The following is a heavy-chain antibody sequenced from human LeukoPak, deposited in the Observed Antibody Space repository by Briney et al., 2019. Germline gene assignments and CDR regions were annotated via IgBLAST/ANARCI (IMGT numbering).Heavy chain of an antibody. CDR3: AKDDPQPYYYDSSGRADGGY. V-gene: IGHV3-30-3*01. CDR2: ISYDGSNK. Sequence: PGGSLRLSCAASGFTFSSYAMHWVRQAPGKGLEWVAVISYDGSNKYYADSVKGRFTISRDNSKNTLYLQMNSLRAEDTAVYYCAKDDPQPYYYDSSGRADGGYWGQGTLVTVSS. CDR1: GFTFSSYA. J-gene: IGHJ4*02. D-gene: IGHD3-22*01.